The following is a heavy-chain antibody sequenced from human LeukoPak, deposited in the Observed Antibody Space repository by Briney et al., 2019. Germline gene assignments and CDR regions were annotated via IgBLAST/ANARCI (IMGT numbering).Heavy chain of an antibody. V-gene: IGHV3-23*01. CDR1: GFTFSTFA. D-gene: IGHD6-13*01. CDR3: AKPQYGSSCYYFDH. Sequence: GGSLSLSCAASGFTFSTFAMSWVRQAPGKGLEWVSTISGNGVSTYYANSVKGRFTISRDNSKNTLWLQMNSLRAEDTALYYCAKPQYGSSCYYFDHWGQETLVTVSS. J-gene: IGHJ4*02. CDR2: ISGNGVST.